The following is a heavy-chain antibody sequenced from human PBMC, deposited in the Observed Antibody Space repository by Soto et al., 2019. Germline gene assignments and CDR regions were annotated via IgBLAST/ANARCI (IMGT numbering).Heavy chain of an antibody. J-gene: IGHJ6*03. V-gene: IGHV4-34*01. D-gene: IGHD2-15*01. CDR3: ARVCAGSGGYYYYYMDV. CDR1: GGSFSGYY. CDR2: INHSGST. Sequence: PSETLSLTCAVYGGSFSGYYWSWIRQPPGKGLEWIGEINHSGSTNYNPSLKSRVTISVDTSKNQFSLKLSSVTAADTAVYYCARVCAGSGGYYYYYMDVWGKGTTVTVSS.